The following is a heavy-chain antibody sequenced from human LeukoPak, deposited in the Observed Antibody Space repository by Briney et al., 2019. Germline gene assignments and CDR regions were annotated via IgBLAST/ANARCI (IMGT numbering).Heavy chain of an antibody. Sequence: ASVKVSCKASGYTFTGYYMHWVRQAPGQGLEWMGWSNPNSGGTNYAQKFQGRVTMTRDTSISTAYMELSRLRSDDTAVYYCARTSITMVRNYYYMDVWGKGTTVTISS. V-gene: IGHV1-2*02. CDR3: ARTSITMVRNYYYMDV. CDR2: SNPNSGGT. D-gene: IGHD3-10*01. CDR1: GYTFTGYY. J-gene: IGHJ6*03.